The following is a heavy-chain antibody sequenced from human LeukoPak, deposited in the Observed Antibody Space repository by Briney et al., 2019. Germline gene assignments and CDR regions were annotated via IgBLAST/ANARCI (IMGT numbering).Heavy chain of an antibody. V-gene: IGHV3-23*01. CDR3: TTVQSYYYDSSGYYIIDY. D-gene: IGHD3-22*01. CDR2: SSGSGSIT. Sequence: GGSLRLSCAASGFTSSSYVMSWVRQAPGKGLEWVSASSGSGSITYYADSVKGRFTIPRDNSNNTLYLQMNSLRAEDTAVYYCTTVQSYYYDSSGYYIIDYWGQGTLVTVSS. CDR1: GFTSSSYV. J-gene: IGHJ4*02.